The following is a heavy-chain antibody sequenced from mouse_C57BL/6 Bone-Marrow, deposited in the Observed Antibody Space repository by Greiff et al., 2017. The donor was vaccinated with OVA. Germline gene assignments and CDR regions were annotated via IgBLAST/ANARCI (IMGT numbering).Heavy chain of an antibody. J-gene: IGHJ1*03. D-gene: IGHD1-1*01. V-gene: IGHV1-19*01. Sequence: VQLQQSGPVLVKPGASVKMSCKASGYTFTDYYMNWVKQSHGKSLEWIGVINPYNGGTSYNQKFKGKATLTVDKSSSTAYMELNSLTSADSAVYNCARTRTDGSRYGYFDVWGTGTTGTVSS. CDR3: ARTRTDGSRYGYFDV. CDR1: GYTFTDYY. CDR2: INPYNGGT.